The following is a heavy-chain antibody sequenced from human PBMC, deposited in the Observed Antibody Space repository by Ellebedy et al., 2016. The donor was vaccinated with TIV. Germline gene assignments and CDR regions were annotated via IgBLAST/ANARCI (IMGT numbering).Heavy chain of an antibody. J-gene: IGHJ6*02. CDR3: ARSHFGGSYGMDV. D-gene: IGHD3-16*01. CDR2: INPSGGST. V-gene: IGHV1-46*01. CDR1: GYTLTELS. Sequence: AASVKVSCKVSGYTLTELSMHWVRQAPGQGLEWMGVINPSGGSTSYAQKLQGRVTMTRDTSTSTVYMELSSLRSEDTAVYYCARSHFGGSYGMDVWGQGTTVTVSS.